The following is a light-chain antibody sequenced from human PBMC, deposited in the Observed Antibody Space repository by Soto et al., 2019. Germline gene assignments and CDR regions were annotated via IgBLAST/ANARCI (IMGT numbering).Light chain of an antibody. CDR3: GTWDGAGGWV. Sequence: QSVLTQPPSVSAAPGQTVTISCSGSSSNIGNNYVSWYQQLPGTAPKLLIFESDKRPSGIPDRFSGSKSGTSATLGITGLQTGDEADYYCGTWDGAGGWVFGGGTKLTVL. V-gene: IGLV1-51*02. CDR2: ESD. J-gene: IGLJ3*02. CDR1: SSNIGNNY.